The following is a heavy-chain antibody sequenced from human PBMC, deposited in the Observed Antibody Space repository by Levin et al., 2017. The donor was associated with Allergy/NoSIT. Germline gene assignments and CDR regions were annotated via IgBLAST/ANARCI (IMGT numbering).Heavy chain of an antibody. J-gene: IGHJ3*02. V-gene: IGHV3-21*01. Sequence: GGSLRLSCAPSGFTFSSYDLNWVRQAPGKGLEWVSSITTTSTYIYYADSLKGRFTISRDNAKNSLYLQMNSLRAEDTAVYYCARGGHTASRIDAFDIWGQGTMVTVSS. D-gene: IGHD2/OR15-2a*01. CDR3: ARGGHTASRIDAFDI. CDR2: ITTTSTYI. CDR1: GFTFSSYD.